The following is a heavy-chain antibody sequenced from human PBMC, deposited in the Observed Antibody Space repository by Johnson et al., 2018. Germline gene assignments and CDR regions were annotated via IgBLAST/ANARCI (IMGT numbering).Heavy chain of an antibody. V-gene: IGHV3-49*03. CDR3: TRGVVALYY. Sequence: VQLVQSGGGLVQPGGSLGLSCTASGFSFGDYAMSWSRQAPGKGLEWVGFIRRKAYGGTTEYAASVKGRFTIARDDSKSVAYLQMNSLKTEDTAVYYCTRGVVALYYWGQGTLVTVSS. CDR2: IRRKAYGGTT. J-gene: IGHJ4*02. D-gene: IGHD2-15*01. CDR1: GFSFGDYA.